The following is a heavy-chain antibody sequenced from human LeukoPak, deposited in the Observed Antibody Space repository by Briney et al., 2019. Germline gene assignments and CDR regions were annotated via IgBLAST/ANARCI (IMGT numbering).Heavy chain of an antibody. D-gene: IGHD1-26*01. Sequence: GGSLRLSCAASGFTFSSYAMHWVRQAPGKGLEWVAVISYDGSNKYYADSVKGRFTISRDNSKNTLYLQMNSLRAEDTAVYYCARDKIVGATNFDYWGQGTLVTVSS. CDR1: GFTFSSYA. V-gene: IGHV3-30-3*01. CDR3: ARDKIVGATNFDY. J-gene: IGHJ4*02. CDR2: ISYDGSNK.